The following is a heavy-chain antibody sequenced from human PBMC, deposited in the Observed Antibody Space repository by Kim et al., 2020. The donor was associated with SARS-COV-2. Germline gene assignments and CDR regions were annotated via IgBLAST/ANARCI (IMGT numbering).Heavy chain of an antibody. J-gene: IGHJ4*02. CDR3: MKGGWGGIWDN. D-gene: IGHD2-15*01. CDR2: IDGSDGTT. V-gene: IGHV3-23*01. CDR1: GFTFTGYA. Sequence: GGSLRLSCTTSGFTFTGYAMSWGRQAPGKGLEWVSSIDGSDGTTYYVDSEKGRFTISRDNSKNTQYLQMNSLRADDTAVYYCMKGGWGGIWDNRGQET.